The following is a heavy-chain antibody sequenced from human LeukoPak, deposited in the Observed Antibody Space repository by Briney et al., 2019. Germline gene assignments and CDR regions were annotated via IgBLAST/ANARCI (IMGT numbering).Heavy chain of an antibody. CDR2: INPSGGST. CDR3: ARGSGGGYYGSGSYSIPNWFDP. CDR1: GYTFTGYY. D-gene: IGHD3-10*01. Sequence: ASVKVSCKASGYTFTGYYMHWMRQAPGQGLEWMGIINPSGGSTSYAQKFQGRVTMTRDMSTSTVYMELSSLRSEDTAVYYCARGSGGGYYGSGSYSIPNWFDPWGQGTLVTVSS. J-gene: IGHJ5*02. V-gene: IGHV1-46*01.